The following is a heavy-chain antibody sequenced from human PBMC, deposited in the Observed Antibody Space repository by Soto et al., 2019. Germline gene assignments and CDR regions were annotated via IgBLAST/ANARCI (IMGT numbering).Heavy chain of an antibody. V-gene: IGHV3-30*18. CDR2: ISYDGTNK. CDR3: AKDRAFWSGTHDAFDI. CDR1: EFTFSSYG. J-gene: IGHJ3*02. Sequence: GGSLRLSCAASEFTFSSYGMHWVRQAPGKGLEWLSVISYDGTNKYYTDSVKGRFTISRDNSKNTLYLQMNTLRGEDTAVYYCAKDRAFWSGTHDAFDIWGQGTMVTV. D-gene: IGHD3-3*01.